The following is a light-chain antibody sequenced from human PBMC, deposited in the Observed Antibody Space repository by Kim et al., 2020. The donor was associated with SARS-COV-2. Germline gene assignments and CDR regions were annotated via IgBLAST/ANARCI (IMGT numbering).Light chain of an antibody. Sequence: GKTVIISCPRSSGSIASNFVQWYQQRPGSSPTTVIYEDKQRPAGVPDRFSGSIARSSNSASLTISGLKTEDEADYYCQSFDGRNVVFGGGTQLTVL. CDR2: EDK. J-gene: IGLJ3*02. CDR1: SGSIASNF. CDR3: QSFDGRNVV. V-gene: IGLV6-57*01.